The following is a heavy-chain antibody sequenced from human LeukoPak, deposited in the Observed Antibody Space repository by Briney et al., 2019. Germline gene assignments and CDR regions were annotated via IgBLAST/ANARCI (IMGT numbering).Heavy chain of an antibody. D-gene: IGHD5-12*01. V-gene: IGHV3-23*01. CDR1: GFTFSSYA. CDR3: ASISGYSGYDGVIGPSYYYYYGMDV. Sequence: GGSLRLSCAASGFTFSSYAMSWVRQAPGRGLEWVSAISGSGGSTYYADSVKGRFTISRDNSKNTLYLQMNSLRAEDTAVYYCASISGYSGYDGVIGPSYYYYYGMDVWGQGTTVTVSS. J-gene: IGHJ6*02. CDR2: ISGSGGST.